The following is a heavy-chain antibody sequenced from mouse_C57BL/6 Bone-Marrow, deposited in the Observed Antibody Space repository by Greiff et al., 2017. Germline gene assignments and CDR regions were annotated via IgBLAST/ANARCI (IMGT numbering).Heavy chain of an antibody. CDR1: GFTFSDYY. CDR2: ISNGGGST. Sequence: EVNLVESGGGLVQPGGSLKLSCAASGFTFSDYYMYWVRQTPEKRLEWVAYISNGGGSTYYPDTVKGRFTISRDNAKNTLYLQMSRLKSEDTAMYYCARAYYAMDYWGQGTSVTVSS. CDR3: ARAYYAMDY. V-gene: IGHV5-12*01. J-gene: IGHJ4*01.